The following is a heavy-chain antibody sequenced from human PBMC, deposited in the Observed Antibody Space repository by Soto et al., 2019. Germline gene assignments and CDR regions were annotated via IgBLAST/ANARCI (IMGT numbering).Heavy chain of an antibody. D-gene: IGHD2-2*01. J-gene: IGHJ5*02. CDR3: AHEPWSCSSTSCPGNWFDP. CDR2: IYWDDDK. CDR1: GFSLSTSGVG. V-gene: IGHV2-5*02. Sequence: QITLKESGPTLVKPTQTLTLTCTFSGFSLSTSGVGVGWIRQPPGKALEWLALIYWDDDKRYSPSLKSRLTITKDTSKNQVVLTMTNLDPVDTATYYCAHEPWSCSSTSCPGNWFDPWGQGTLVTVSS.